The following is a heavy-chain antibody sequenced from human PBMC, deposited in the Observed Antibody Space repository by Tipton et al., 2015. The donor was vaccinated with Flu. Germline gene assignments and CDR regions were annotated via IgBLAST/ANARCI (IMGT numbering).Heavy chain of an antibody. CDR3: ARVCDPRIRYFDL. CDR2: IYYSGST. Sequence: TLSLTCTVSGGSISSYYWSWIRQPPGKGLEWIGYIYYSGSTNYNPSLKSRVTISVDTPKNQFSLKLSSVTAADTAVYYCARVCDPRIRYFDLWGRGTLVTVSS. CDR1: GGSISSYY. J-gene: IGHJ2*01. V-gene: IGHV4-59*01. D-gene: IGHD3-10*01.